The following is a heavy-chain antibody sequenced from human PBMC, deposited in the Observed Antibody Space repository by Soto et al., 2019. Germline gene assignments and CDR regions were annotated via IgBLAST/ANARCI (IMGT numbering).Heavy chain of an antibody. CDR2: INPNTGGT. D-gene: IGHD2-15*01. Sequence: SVKVSCKTSGYTFTGYFIHWVREVPGQGLEYMGWINPNTGGTDYAQKFQGRVTMTRDTSITTVFMEIKRLTSDDTAVYYCARVAGWAARDWFDPWGQGTLVTASS. CDR3: ARVAGWAARDWFDP. J-gene: IGHJ5*02. V-gene: IGHV1-2*02. CDR1: GYTFTGYF.